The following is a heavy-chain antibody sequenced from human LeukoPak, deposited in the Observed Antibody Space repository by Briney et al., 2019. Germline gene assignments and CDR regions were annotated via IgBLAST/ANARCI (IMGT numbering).Heavy chain of an antibody. Sequence: PGGSLRLSCAATGFTFSNYAMSWVRQAPGRGLEWVSAISNNGGSTYDADSMMGRFTISRDNSKNTLHLQMNSLRAEDTAVYHCARQLGYCSDGSCYFDYWGQGTLVTVSS. CDR3: ARQLGYCSDGSCYFDY. J-gene: IGHJ4*02. CDR2: ISNNGGST. CDR1: GFTFSNYA. V-gene: IGHV3-23*01. D-gene: IGHD2-15*01.